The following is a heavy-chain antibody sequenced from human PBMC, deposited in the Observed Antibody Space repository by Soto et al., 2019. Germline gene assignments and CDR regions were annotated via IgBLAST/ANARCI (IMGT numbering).Heavy chain of an antibody. J-gene: IGHJ6*02. CDR1: GGSISSSNW. CDR2: IYHSGST. CDR3: ARVGYSSSWSLPYYYYGMDV. V-gene: IGHV4-4*02. Sequence: SETLSLTCAVSGGSISSSNWWSWVRQPPGKGLEWIGEIYHSGSTNYNPSLKSRVTISVDKSKNQFSLKLSSVTAADTAVYYCARVGYSSSWSLPYYYYGMDVWGQGTTVTVSS. D-gene: IGHD6-13*01.